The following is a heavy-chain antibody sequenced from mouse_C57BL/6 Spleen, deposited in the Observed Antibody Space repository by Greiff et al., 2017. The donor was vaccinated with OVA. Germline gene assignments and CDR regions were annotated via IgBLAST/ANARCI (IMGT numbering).Heavy chain of an antibody. Sequence: VQLQQSGAELVRPGASVTLSCKASGYTFTDYEMHWVKQTPVHGLEWIGAIDPETGGTAYNQKFKGKAILTADKSSSTAYMELRSLTSEDSAVYYCTSLLPYAMDYWGQGTSVTVSS. CDR3: TSLLPYAMDY. J-gene: IGHJ4*01. CDR1: GYTFTDYE. CDR2: IDPETGGT. V-gene: IGHV1-15*01. D-gene: IGHD2-10*01.